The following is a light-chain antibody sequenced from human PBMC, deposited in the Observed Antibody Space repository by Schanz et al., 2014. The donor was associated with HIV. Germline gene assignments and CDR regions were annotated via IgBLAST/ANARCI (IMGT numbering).Light chain of an antibody. V-gene: IGLV2-14*03. Sequence: QSVLTQPTSVSGSPGQSITISCTGASMAFSSSNFVSWYQQHPGEAPRLIIYDVTSRPSGVSTRFSASKFGDTASLTISGLQAEDEADYYCSTYTTSNTGVFGGGTKLTVL. CDR2: DVT. J-gene: IGLJ3*02. CDR1: SMAFSSSNF. CDR3: STYTTSNTGV.